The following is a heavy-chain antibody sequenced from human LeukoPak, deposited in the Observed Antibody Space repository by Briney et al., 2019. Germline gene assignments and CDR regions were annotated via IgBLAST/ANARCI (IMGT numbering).Heavy chain of an antibody. J-gene: IGHJ6*03. CDR1: GFTFSGSA. Sequence: GESLKISCAASGFTFSGSAMHWVRQASGKGLVWVGRIRSKANGYATAYAASVKGRFTISRDDSKNTAYLQMNSLKTEDTAVYYCTRFRYDFWSGYYYYMDVWGKGTTVTVSS. CDR3: TRFRYDFWSGYYYYMDV. V-gene: IGHV3-73*01. D-gene: IGHD3-3*01. CDR2: IRSKANGYAT.